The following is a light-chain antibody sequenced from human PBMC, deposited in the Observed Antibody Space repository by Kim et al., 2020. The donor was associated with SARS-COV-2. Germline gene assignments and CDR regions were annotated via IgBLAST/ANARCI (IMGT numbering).Light chain of an antibody. CDR2: DAS. Sequence: DIQMTQSPSSLSASVGDRVTITCQASQDISNHLNWYQHKPGKAPQLLMYDASNLATGVPSRFGGSGSETDFTFTISSLQPEDIATYYCQQFDNLPLTFGGGTKLEI. CDR3: QQFDNLPLT. CDR1: QDISNH. V-gene: IGKV1-33*01. J-gene: IGKJ4*01.